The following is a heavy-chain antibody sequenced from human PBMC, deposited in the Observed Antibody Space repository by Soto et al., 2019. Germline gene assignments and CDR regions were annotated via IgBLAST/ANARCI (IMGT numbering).Heavy chain of an antibody. CDR3: ARDGHCSSTSCHRNWFDP. CDR2: IIPIFGTA. Sequence: SVKVSCKASGGTFSSYAISWVRQAPGQGLEWMGGIIPIFGTANYAQKFQGRVTITADKSTSTAYMELSSLRSEDTAVYYCARDGHCSSTSCHRNWFDPWGEGTLVTVPS. J-gene: IGHJ5*02. CDR1: GGTFSSYA. D-gene: IGHD2-2*03. V-gene: IGHV1-69*06.